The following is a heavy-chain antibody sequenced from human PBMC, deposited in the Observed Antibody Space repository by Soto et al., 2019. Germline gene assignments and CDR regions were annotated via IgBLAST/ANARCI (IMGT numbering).Heavy chain of an antibody. CDR3: ASFDGTLVRGGRSSPYEMDV. Sequence: QVLLVQSGPEVKKPGSSVKVSCKASGGTFNNYAINWVRQAPGKGLEWMGRIIPTFGKGNHAQKFQGRVTNTADKSTTTAYMELNSLRSEDTAIYYCASFDGTLVRGGRSSPYEMDVWGQGTTVIVSS. J-gene: IGHJ6*02. CDR1: GGTFNNYA. CDR2: IIPTFGKG. V-gene: IGHV1-69*06. D-gene: IGHD3-10*01.